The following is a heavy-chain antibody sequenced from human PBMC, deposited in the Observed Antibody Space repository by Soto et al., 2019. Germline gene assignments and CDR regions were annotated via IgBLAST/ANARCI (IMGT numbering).Heavy chain of an antibody. J-gene: IGHJ5*02. V-gene: IGHV4-39*01. D-gene: IGHD2-15*01. Sequence: QLQLQESGPGLVKPSETLSLTCTVSGGSISSSSYYWGWIRQPPGQGLEWIGSISYSGSTYYNPSLKGRVTISVDTSKNQFSLKLSSVTAADTAVYYCARQPPQRYCRGGSCYFSLFDPWGQGTLVTVSS. CDR1: GGSISSSSYY. CDR3: ARQPPQRYCRGGSCYFSLFDP. CDR2: ISYSGST.